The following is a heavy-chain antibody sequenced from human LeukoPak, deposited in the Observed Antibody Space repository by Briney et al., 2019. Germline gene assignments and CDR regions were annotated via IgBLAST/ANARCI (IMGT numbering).Heavy chain of an antibody. V-gene: IGHV3-15*01. D-gene: IGHD1-26*01. CDR2: SKSKTDGGTT. CDR1: GFTFINAW. Sequence: PGGSLRLSWAASGFTFINAWMSGVRQAPGKGLEWVGRSKSKTDGGTTDYAAPVKGRFTISRDDSKNTLYLQMNSLKTEDTAVNYCVGNRYYFDYWGQGTLVTVSS. J-gene: IGHJ4*02. CDR3: VGNRYYFDY.